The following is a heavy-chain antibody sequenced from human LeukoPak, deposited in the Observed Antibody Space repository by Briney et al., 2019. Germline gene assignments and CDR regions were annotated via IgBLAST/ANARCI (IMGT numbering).Heavy chain of an antibody. CDR3: AKGRAVESSGYERFLGQY. D-gene: IGHD3-22*01. Sequence: PGGSLRLSCAASGVTFSSYAMSWGREAPGKGLEWGSAISGSGSSTYNADSVKGRFTISRDNSKNTLYLQMTSLRDEDTAVYYCAKGRAVESSGYERFLGQYWGQGTLVTVSS. CDR1: GVTFSSYA. J-gene: IGHJ4*02. CDR2: ISGSGSST. V-gene: IGHV3-23*01.